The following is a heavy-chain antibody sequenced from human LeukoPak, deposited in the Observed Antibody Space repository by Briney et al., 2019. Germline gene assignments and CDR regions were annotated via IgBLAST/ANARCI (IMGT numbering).Heavy chain of an antibody. CDR2: ISDGGST. J-gene: IGHJ5*02. CDR3: AREVKWCFGKRFDP. CDR1: GDSISGYY. V-gene: IGHV4-59*01. D-gene: IGHD4/OR15-4a*01. Sequence: SDTLSLTCAVSGDSISGYYWSWIRQPPGKGLEWIGYISDGGSTNYNPSLKSRVTISVDTSKNQFSLKVRSVTAADTAIYYCAREVKWCFGKRFDPWGQGTLVTVSS.